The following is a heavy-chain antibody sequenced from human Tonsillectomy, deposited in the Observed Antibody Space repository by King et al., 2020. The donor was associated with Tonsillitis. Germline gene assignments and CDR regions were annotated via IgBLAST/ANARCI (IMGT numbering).Heavy chain of an antibody. V-gene: IGHV4-30-4*01. D-gene: IGHD3-10*01. CDR3: ASVSYCSGYWYFDL. CDR2: IYYSGST. J-gene: IGHJ2*01. Sequence: QLQEAGPGLVKPSQTLSLTCTVSGGSISSGDYYWGWIRQPPGKGMEWIGYIYYSGSTYYNPSLKSRVNIPVDTSKNQFSLKLSSVTASDTAVYYCASVSYCSGYWYFDLWGRGTLVTVSS. CDR1: GGSISSGDYY.